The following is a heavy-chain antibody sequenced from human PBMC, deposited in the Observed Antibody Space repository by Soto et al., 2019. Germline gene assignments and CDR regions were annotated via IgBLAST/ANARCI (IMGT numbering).Heavy chain of an antibody. CDR3: AKDYGEWTGLYYYGMDV. CDR2: IWYNGSDK. CDR1: GFTFSSYG. J-gene: IGHJ6*02. Sequence: QVQLVESGGGVVQPGRSLRLSCAASGFTFSSYGMHWVRQAPGKGLEWVGVIWYNGSDKKYADSVKGRFTISRDNSENTLYLQMNGLRAEDTAVYYCAKDYGEWTGLYYYGMDVWGQGTTVTVSS. V-gene: IGHV3-33*06. D-gene: IGHD4-17*01.